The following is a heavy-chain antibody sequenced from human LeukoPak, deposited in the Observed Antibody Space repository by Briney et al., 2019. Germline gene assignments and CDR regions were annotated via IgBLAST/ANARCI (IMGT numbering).Heavy chain of an antibody. J-gene: IGHJ4*02. CDR1: GFTFSTYW. Sequence: PGGSLRLSCAASGFTFSTYWMSWVRQAPGKGLEWVANINQDASEKYYVGSVKGRFTISRDNAKKSLYLQMNSLRAEDTAVYYCASHSHNNYFDYWGQGTLLTVSS. V-gene: IGHV3-7*01. CDR3: ASHSHNNYFDY. D-gene: IGHD5-24*01. CDR2: INQDASEK.